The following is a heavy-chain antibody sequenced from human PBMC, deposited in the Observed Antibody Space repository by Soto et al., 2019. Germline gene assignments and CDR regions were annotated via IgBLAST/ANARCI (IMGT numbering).Heavy chain of an antibody. J-gene: IGHJ4*02. CDR1: GYTFTSYA. Sequence: GSSVKVSCKASGYTFTSYAILWVRQAPVQSLEWMGWINAGNGNTKYSQKFQGRVTLTRDTSASTAYMELRSLRSEDTALYYCARDVFYHFRTASPSHYIYSWGQVSLVPV. V-gene: IGHV1-3*01. D-gene: IGHD3-3*01. CDR3: ARDVFYHFRTASPSHYIYS. CDR2: INAGNGNT.